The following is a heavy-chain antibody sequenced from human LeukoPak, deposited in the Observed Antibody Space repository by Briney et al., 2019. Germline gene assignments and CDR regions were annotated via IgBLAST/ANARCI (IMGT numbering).Heavy chain of an antibody. J-gene: IGHJ4*02. D-gene: IGHD6-19*01. CDR3: ARGVAVAGTFPGPFDY. V-gene: IGHV3-21*01. Sequence: PGGSLRLSCAASGFTFSSYSMNWVRQAPGKGLEWVSSISSSSSYIYYADSVKGRFTISRDNAKNSLYLQMNSLRAEDTAVYYCARGVAVAGTFPGPFDYWGQGTLVTVSS. CDR1: GFTFSSYS. CDR2: ISSSSSYI.